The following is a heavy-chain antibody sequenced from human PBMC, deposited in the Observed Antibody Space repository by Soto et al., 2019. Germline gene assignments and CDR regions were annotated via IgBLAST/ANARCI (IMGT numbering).Heavy chain of an antibody. Sequence: SETLSLTCTVSGGSISSGGYYWSWIRQHPGKGLEWIGYIYYSGSTYYNPSLKSRVTISVYTSKNQFSLKLSSVTAADTAVYYCARDWSSGWPYYYYYYGMDVWGQGTTVTVSS. CDR2: IYYSGST. CDR1: GGSISSGGYY. J-gene: IGHJ6*02. CDR3: ARDWSSGWPYYYYYYGMDV. V-gene: IGHV4-31*03. D-gene: IGHD6-19*01.